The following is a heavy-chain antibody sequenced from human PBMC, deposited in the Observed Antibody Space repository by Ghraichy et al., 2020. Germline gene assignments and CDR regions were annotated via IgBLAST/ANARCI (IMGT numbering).Heavy chain of an antibody. CDR1: GFNFKDVY. CDR3: TTGDRLDY. J-gene: IGHJ4*02. V-gene: IGHV3-15*01. Sequence: GSLRLSCAASGFNFKDVYMNWVRQSPGKGLEWVGRITNRGDGETTDYAAPVKGRFTISRDDSKTTLYLQMDNLKIEDTAIYYCTTGDRLDYWGQGTLVTVSS. CDR2: ITNRGDGETT.